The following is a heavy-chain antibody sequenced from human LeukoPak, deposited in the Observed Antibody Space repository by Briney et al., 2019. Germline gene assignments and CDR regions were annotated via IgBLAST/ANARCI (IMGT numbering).Heavy chain of an antibody. CDR1: GFTFDDYA. V-gene: IGHV3-9*01. Sequence: GGSLRFSCAASGFTFDDYAMHWVRHAPGKGLEWVSGISWNSGSIGYADSVKGRFTISRDNAKNSLYLQMNSLRAEDTALYYCANGLSSWGQGTLVTVSS. CDR2: ISWNSGSI. J-gene: IGHJ4*02. CDR3: ANGLSS. D-gene: IGHD3-3*02.